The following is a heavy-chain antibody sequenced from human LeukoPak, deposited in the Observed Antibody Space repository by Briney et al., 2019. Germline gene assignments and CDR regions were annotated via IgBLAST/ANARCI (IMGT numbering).Heavy chain of an antibody. Sequence: SETLSLTCTVSGGSISSGSYYWSWIRQPAGKGLEWIGRIFTSGSTNYNPSLKSRVTISVDTSKNQFSLKLSSVTAADTAVYYCAREDGYRYYFDYWGQGTLVTVSS. D-gene: IGHD5-24*01. CDR3: AREDGYRYYFDY. CDR2: IFTSGST. J-gene: IGHJ4*02. CDR1: GGSISSGSYY. V-gene: IGHV4-61*02.